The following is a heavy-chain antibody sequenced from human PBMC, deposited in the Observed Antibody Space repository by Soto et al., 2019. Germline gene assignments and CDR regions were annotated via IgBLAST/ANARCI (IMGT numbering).Heavy chain of an antibody. D-gene: IGHD2-2*01. CDR2: INHSGST. CDR3: ARGYCSSTSCLDAFDI. J-gene: IGHJ3*02. V-gene: IGHV4-34*01. CDR1: GGSFSGYY. Sequence: SETLSLTCAVYGGSFSGYYWSWIRQPPGKGLEWIGEINHSGSTNYNPSLKSRVTISVDTSKNQFSLKLSSVTAADTAVYYCARGYCSSTSCLDAFDIWGQGTMVTVSS.